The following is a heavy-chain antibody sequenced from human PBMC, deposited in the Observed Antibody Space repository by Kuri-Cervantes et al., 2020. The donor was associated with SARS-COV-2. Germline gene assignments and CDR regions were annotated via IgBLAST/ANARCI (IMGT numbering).Heavy chain of an antibody. D-gene: IGHD6-13*01. CDR3: ARVEGAAAGTPSGNFDY. CDR1: GGSISSSSYY. CDR2: IYHSGST. J-gene: IGHJ4*02. V-gene: IGHV4-39*07. Sequence: ESLKISCTVSGGSISSSSYYWGWIRQPPGKGLEWIGSIYHSGSTYYNPSLKSRVTISVDRSKNQSSLRLSSVTAADTAVYYCARVEGAAAGTPSGNFDYWGQGTLVTVSS.